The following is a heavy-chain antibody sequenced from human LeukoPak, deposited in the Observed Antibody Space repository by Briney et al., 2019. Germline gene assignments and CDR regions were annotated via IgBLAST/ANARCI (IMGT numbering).Heavy chain of an antibody. CDR3: ARGTYAFDI. CDR1: GFTFSSYG. Sequence: GGSLRLSCAASGFTFSSYGMHWVRQAPGKGLEWVAVIWYDGSNKYYADSVKGRFTISRDNAKNSLYLQMNSLRAEDTAVYYCARGTYAFDIWGQGTMVTVSS. J-gene: IGHJ3*02. CDR2: IWYDGSNK. V-gene: IGHV3-33*01.